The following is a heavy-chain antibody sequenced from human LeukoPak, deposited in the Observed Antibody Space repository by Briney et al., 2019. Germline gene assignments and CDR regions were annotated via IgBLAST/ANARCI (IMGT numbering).Heavy chain of an antibody. CDR2: IYSGGTA. V-gene: IGHV3-66*01. CDR1: GFTFSSYA. J-gene: IGHJ4*02. CDR3: ARDALAPQARFDY. Sequence: GGSLRLSCAASGFTFSSYAMSWVRQTPGKGLEWVSRIYSGGTAHYADSVRGRFTISRDSSTNTLYLQMNSLRAEDTAVYYCARDALAPQARFDYWGQGTLVTVSS.